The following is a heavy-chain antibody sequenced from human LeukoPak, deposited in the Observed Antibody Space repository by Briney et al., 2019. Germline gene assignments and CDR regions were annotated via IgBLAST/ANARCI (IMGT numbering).Heavy chain of an antibody. CDR2: INHSGGT. Sequence: SETLSLTCAVYGGSFSGYYWSWIRQPPGKGLEWIGEINHSGGTNYNPSLKSRVTISVDTSKNQFSLKLSSVTAADTAVYYCARGVSSSRNIDYWGQGTLVTVSS. CDR3: ARGVSSSRNIDY. J-gene: IGHJ4*02. CDR1: GGSFSGYY. D-gene: IGHD6-13*01. V-gene: IGHV4-34*01.